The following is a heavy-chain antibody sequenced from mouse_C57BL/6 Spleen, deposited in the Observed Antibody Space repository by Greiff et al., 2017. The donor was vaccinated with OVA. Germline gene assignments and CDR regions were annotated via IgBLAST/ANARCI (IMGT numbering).Heavy chain of an antibody. CDR1: GYAFTNYL. V-gene: IGHV1-54*01. Sequence: QVQLQQSGAELVRPGTSVKVSCKASGYAFTNYLIEWVKQRPGQGLEWIGVINPGSGGTNYNEKFKGKATLTADKSSSTAYMQLSSLTSGYSSVYFCARFNWDGEDMDYWGQGTSVSVSS. J-gene: IGHJ4*01. D-gene: IGHD4-1*01. CDR2: INPGSGGT. CDR3: ARFNWDGEDMDY.